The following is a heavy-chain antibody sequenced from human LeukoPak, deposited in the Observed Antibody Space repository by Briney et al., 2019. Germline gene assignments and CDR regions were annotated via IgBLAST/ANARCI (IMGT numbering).Heavy chain of an antibody. Sequence: SETLSLTCAVYVVSFSGYYWSWIRQSPGKGLEWIGEINHSGSTNYNPSLESRVTISVAPSRNQFSLSLTSVTAADTAVYYCARGVTSALSYYFGLDVWGHGTTVTVSS. CDR2: INHSGST. V-gene: IGHV4-34*01. D-gene: IGHD2/OR15-2a*01. J-gene: IGHJ6*02. CDR3: ARGVTSALSYYFGLDV. CDR1: VVSFSGYY.